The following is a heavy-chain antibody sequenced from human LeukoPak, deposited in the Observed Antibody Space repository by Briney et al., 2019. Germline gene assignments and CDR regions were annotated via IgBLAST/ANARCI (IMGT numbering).Heavy chain of an antibody. Sequence: ASVRLSCKPAGYTFTPYGITCVRQAPGQRPEWMGCVRSYNGKRDYAQKVQERVTMTTHTSTHAAYMELRRLRSDDTAVYFCARDLGIVRVFDSWGEGT. J-gene: IGHJ4*02. CDR2: VRSYNGKR. D-gene: IGHD3-10*01. V-gene: IGHV1-18*01. CDR1: GYTFTPYG. CDR3: ARDLGIVRVFDS.